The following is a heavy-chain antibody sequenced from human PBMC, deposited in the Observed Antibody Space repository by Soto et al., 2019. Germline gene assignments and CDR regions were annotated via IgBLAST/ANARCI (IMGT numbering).Heavy chain of an antibody. V-gene: IGHV4-4*07. CDR1: GVSITPHF. Sequence: QVQLQESGPGLVKPSETLSLTCTVSGVSITPHFWSWIRQPAGEAPEWLGHIYASGRTTYNPSLKSRVTMFVSQTQVSLRLTSVTAADTAVYYCARHFDVDPSLDHYYFDLWGRGALVTVSS. CDR2: IYASGRT. CDR3: ARHFDVDPSLDHYYFDL. J-gene: IGHJ2*01. D-gene: IGHD3-9*01.